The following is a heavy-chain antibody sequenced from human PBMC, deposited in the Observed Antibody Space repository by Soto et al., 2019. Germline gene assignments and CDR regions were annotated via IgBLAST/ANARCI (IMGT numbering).Heavy chain of an antibody. Sequence: QVQLQESGPGLVKHSEHLSLPCTVSGASISCLYWSWIRKSAGKGLECIVRIYATGTTDSNPSLQSRVMMTVDKSKKQFSLKLRSVTAADTAVYYCVRDGTKTLRDWFDPWSQGISVTLSS. CDR2: IYATGTT. CDR3: VRDGTKTLRDWFDP. D-gene: IGHD1-1*01. CDR1: GASISCLY. J-gene: IGHJ5*02. V-gene: IGHV4-4*07.